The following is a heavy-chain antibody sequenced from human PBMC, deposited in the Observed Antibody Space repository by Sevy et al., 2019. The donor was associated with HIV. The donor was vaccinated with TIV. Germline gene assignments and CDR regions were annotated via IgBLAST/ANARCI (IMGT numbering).Heavy chain of an antibody. CDR2: ISYDGSHK. V-gene: IGHV3-30-3*01. D-gene: IGHD6-13*01. Sequence: GGSLRLSCAASGFIFGSYAMNWVRQAPGKGLEWVAVISYDGSHKYYADSVKGRFTISRDSSKNTLYLQMHGLGTDDRAVYYCARDPRSRWSSFDYWGQGTLVTVSS. CDR3: ARDPRSRWSSFDY. J-gene: IGHJ4*02. CDR1: GFIFGSYA.